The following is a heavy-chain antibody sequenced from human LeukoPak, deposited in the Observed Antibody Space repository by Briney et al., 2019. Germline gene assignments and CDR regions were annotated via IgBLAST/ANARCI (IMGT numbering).Heavy chain of an antibody. Sequence: PGGSLRLSCAASGFTFSDYYMSWIRQAPGKRLEWVSYISSSGSTIYYADSVKGRFTISRDNAKNSLYLQMNSLRAEDTAVYYCAREGLYYDFWSGYNYYYYYMDVWGKGTTVTVSS. J-gene: IGHJ6*03. V-gene: IGHV3-11*01. D-gene: IGHD3-3*01. CDR3: AREGLYYDFWSGYNYYYYYMDV. CDR1: GFTFSDYY. CDR2: ISSSGSTI.